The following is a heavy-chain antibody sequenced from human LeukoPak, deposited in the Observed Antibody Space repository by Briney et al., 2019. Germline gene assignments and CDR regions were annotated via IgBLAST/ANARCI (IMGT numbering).Heavy chain of an antibody. V-gene: IGHV3-30*03. Sequence: GRSLRLSCAASGFTFSSYGMHWVRQAPGKGLEWVAVISYDGSNKYYADSVKGRFTISRDNSKNTLYLQMNSLRAEDTAVYFCARAVSYYYAMDVWGQGTTVTVSS. CDR3: ARAVSYYYAMDV. J-gene: IGHJ6*02. CDR1: GFTFSSYG. D-gene: IGHD4-17*01. CDR2: ISYDGSNK.